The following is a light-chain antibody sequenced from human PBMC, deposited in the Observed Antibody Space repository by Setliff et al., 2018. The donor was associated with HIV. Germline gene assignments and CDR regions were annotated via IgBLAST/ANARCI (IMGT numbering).Light chain of an antibody. Sequence: QSVLTQPPSASGTPGQRVTISCSGSSSNIGSNTVNWYQQLPGTAPKLLIYNHNQRPSGVPDRFSGSKSGTSASLAISGLQSEDEADYFCATWDDSLTGSYVFGTGTKV. V-gene: IGLV1-44*01. CDR3: ATWDDSLTGSYV. CDR1: SSNIGSNT. J-gene: IGLJ1*01. CDR2: NHN.